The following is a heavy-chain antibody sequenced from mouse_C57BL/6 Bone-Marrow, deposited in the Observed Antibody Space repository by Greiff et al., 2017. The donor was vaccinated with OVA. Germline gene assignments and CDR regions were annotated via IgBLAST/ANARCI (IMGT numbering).Heavy chain of an antibody. V-gene: IGHV1-69*01. CDR3: ARGGWDYFDY. CDR1: GYTFTSYW. D-gene: IGHD3-3*01. J-gene: IGHJ2*01. Sequence: VQLQQSGAELVMPGASVKLSCKASGYTFTSYWMHWVKQRPGQGLEWIGEIDPSDSYTNYNQKFKGKSTLTVDKSSSTAYMQLSSLTSEDSAVYYCARGGWDYFDYWGQGTTLTVSS. CDR2: IDPSDSYT.